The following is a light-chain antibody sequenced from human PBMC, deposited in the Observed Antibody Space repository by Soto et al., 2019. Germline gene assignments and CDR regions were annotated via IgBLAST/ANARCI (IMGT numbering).Light chain of an antibody. CDR3: QSFDTRLSGFVV. CDR1: SSNIGAGYD. J-gene: IGLJ2*01. Sequence: QSVLTQPPSMSGAPGQRVTISCTGSSSNIGAGYDVHWYQQHPGTAPKLLIFDNNNRPSGVPDRFSGSKSDTSASLAITGLQAEAEADYYCQSFDTRLSGFVVFGGGTKLTVL. V-gene: IGLV1-40*01. CDR2: DNN.